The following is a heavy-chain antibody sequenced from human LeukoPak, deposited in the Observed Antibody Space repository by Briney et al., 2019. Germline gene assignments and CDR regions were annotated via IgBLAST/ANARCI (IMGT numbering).Heavy chain of an antibody. CDR2: IYTSGST. J-gene: IGHJ4*02. D-gene: IGHD1-7*01. V-gene: IGHV4-4*09. Sequence: ASETLSLTCTVSGDSISSYYWSWIRQPPGKGLEWIGYIYTSGSTNYNPSLKSRVTISVDTSKNQFSLKLSSVTAADTAVYYCARLITGTTVTFDSWGQGTLVTVSS. CDR3: ARLITGTTVTFDS. CDR1: GDSISSYY.